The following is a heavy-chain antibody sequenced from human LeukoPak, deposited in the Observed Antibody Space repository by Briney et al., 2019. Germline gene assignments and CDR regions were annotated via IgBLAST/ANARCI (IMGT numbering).Heavy chain of an antibody. J-gene: IGHJ4*02. Sequence: PGRSLRLSCAASGFTFSSYGMHWVRQAPDKGLEWVAVISYDGSKKYYVDSVKGRFTISRDNSKNTLYLQMNSLRAEDTAVYYCARPLGRGGELLGVDYWGQGTLVTVSS. CDR3: ARPLGRGGELLGVDY. V-gene: IGHV3-30*03. CDR1: GFTFSSYG. CDR2: ISYDGSKK. D-gene: IGHD1-26*01.